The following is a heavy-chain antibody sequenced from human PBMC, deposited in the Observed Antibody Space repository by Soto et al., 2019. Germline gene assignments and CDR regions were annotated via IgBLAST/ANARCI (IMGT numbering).Heavy chain of an antibody. CDR3: ARAGCWRDADY. CDR2: IKQDGSEK. CDR1: GFTFSNYW. D-gene: IGHD2-21*01. J-gene: IGHJ4*02. Sequence: EVQLVESGGGLVQPGGSLRLSCAASGFTFSNYWMSWVRQAPGKGLEWVANIKQDGSEKYYVDSLKGRFTISRDNAQYSLYLQMTCLSAEDTALYYWARAGCWRDADYWGQGTLVAVSS. V-gene: IGHV3-7*04.